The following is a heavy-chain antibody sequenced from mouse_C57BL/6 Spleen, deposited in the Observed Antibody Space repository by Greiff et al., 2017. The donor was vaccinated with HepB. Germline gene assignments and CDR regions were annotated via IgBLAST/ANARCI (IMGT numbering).Heavy chain of an antibody. J-gene: IGHJ3*01. V-gene: IGHV1-52*01. CDR1: GYTFTSYW. D-gene: IGHD1-1*01. CDR2: IDPSDSET. CDR3: ARRHGSSLAWFAY. Sequence: QVQLQQPGAELVRPGSSVKLSCKASGYTFTSYWMHWVKQRPIQGLEWIGNIDPSDSETHYNQKFKDKATLTVDKSSSTAYMQLSSLTSEDSAVYYCARRHGSSLAWFAYWGQGTLVTVSA.